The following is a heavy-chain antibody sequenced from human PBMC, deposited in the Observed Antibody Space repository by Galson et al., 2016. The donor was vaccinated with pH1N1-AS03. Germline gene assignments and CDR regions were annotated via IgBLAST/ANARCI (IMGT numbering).Heavy chain of an antibody. CDR1: GYIFTGFY. J-gene: IGHJ6*02. CDR3: ARDPRGPCYSATCPTTDYFGVDV. Sequence: SVKVSCKASGYIFTGFYVHWVRQAPGQGLEWMGWIDPDTGVTNYAQKFQAWVTMTRATSISTAYMELYGLKSDDTAIYFCARDPRGPCYSATCPTTDYFGVDVWGQGTTVIVSS. CDR2: IDPDTGVT. V-gene: IGHV1-2*04. D-gene: IGHD4-11*01.